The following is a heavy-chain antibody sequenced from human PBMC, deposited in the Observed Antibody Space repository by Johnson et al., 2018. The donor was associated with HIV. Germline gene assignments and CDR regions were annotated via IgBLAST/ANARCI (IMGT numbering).Heavy chain of an antibody. CDR1: GFTVTTKY. D-gene: IGHD3-10*01. Sequence: VQLVESGGGLVQPGGSLRLSCAASGFTVTTKYMSWFRQAPGKGLEWVSVIYSGGSTYYADSVKGRFTISRDNSKNTLYLQMNSLRVEDTAVYYCASEVRGVLDIWGQGTMVTVSS. V-gene: IGHV3-66*01. CDR3: ASEVRGVLDI. CDR2: IYSGGST. J-gene: IGHJ3*02.